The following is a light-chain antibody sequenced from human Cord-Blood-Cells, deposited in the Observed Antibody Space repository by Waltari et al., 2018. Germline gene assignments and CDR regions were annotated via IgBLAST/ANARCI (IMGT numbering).Light chain of an antibody. CDR2: SNN. CDR3: AAWDDSLNGYV. V-gene: IGLV1-44*01. CDR1: SSNIGSNT. Sequence: QSVLTQPPSASGHPGQRVTISCSGSSSNIGSNTVKWYLQLPGTAPKLLIYSNNQRPSGVPDRFSGSKSGTSASLAISGLQSEDEADYYCAAWDDSLNGYVFGTGTKVTVL. J-gene: IGLJ1*01.